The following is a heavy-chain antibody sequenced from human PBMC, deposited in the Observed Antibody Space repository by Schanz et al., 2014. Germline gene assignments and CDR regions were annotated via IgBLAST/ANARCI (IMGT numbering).Heavy chain of an antibody. V-gene: IGHV3-74*01. D-gene: IGHD4-17*01. Sequence: EVQLVESGGGFVQPGGSLRLSCAASGFTFSVYWMHWVRQPPGEGLVSVSRISGDGTTTSYADSVKGRFTISRDKSKNTLYLQLNSLRAEDTAVYYCARVPRRVTTRGGGSRYYFDYWGQGTLVTVSS. CDR3: ARVPRRVTTRGGGSRYYFDY. CDR2: ISGDGTTT. J-gene: IGHJ4*02. CDR1: GFTFSVYW.